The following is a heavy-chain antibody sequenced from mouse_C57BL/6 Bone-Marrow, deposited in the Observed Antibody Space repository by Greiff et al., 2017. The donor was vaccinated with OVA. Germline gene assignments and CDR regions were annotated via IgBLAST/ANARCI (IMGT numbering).Heavy chain of an antibody. Sequence: QVQLQQSGPELVKPGDSVKISCKASGYTFTSYWMHWVKQRPGQGLEWIGNINPSNGGTNYNEKFKSKATLTVDKSSSTAYMQLSSLTSEDSAVYYCARPSSGYEYYAMDYWGQGTSVTVSS. CDR1: GYTFTSYW. CDR3: ARPSSGYEYYAMDY. J-gene: IGHJ4*01. V-gene: IGHV1-53*01. CDR2: INPSNGGT. D-gene: IGHD3-2*02.